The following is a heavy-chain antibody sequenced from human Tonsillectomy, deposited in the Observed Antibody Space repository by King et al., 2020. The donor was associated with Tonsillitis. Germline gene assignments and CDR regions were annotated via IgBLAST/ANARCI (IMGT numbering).Heavy chain of an antibody. V-gene: IGHV4-59*01. J-gene: IGHJ3*02. D-gene: IGHD6-19*01. Sequence: QVQLQESGPGLVKPSETLSLTCTVSGGSISSYYWNWIRQPPGQALECIGYMYYTGSANYNPSLTSRVTMSVDTSKNQFSLKLNSVTAADTAVYFCARGGSARFFVDAFAIWGQGTMVTVSS. CDR2: MYYTGSA. CDR3: ARGGSARFFVDAFAI. CDR1: GGSISSYY.